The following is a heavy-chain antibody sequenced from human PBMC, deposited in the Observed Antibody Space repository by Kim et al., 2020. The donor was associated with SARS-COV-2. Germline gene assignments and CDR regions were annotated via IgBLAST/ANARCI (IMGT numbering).Heavy chain of an antibody. CDR3: ARGVPIHYYGMDV. V-gene: IGHV1-8*01. Sequence: YAQKFQGRVTMTRNTSISTAYMELSSLRSEDTAVYYCARGVPIHYYGMDVWGQGTTVTVSS. J-gene: IGHJ6*02.